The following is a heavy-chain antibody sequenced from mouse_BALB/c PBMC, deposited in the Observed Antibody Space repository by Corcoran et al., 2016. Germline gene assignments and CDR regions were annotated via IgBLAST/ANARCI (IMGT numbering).Heavy chain of an antibody. V-gene: IGHV1S136*01. Sequence: EVQLQKSGPELVKPGASVKMSCMASGYTFTSYVMHWVKQKPGQGLEWIGYINPYNDGTKYNEKFKGKATLTSDKSSSTAYMELSSLTSEDSAVYYCASGLYGNYWYFDVWGAGTTVTVSS. D-gene: IGHD2-10*02. CDR3: ASGLYGNYWYFDV. CDR1: GYTFTSYV. J-gene: IGHJ1*01. CDR2: INPYNDGT.